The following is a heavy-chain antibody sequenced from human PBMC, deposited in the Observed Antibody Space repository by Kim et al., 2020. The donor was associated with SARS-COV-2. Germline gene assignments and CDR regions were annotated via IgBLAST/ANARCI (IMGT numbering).Heavy chain of an antibody. CDR3: AKADYYGSGSYYSPFDY. V-gene: IGHV3-9*01. J-gene: IGHJ4*02. Sequence: AKGRFTNPRDTAKNSLYLQMNSLRAEDTALYYCAKADYYGSGSYYSPFDYWGQGTLVTVSS. D-gene: IGHD3-10*01.